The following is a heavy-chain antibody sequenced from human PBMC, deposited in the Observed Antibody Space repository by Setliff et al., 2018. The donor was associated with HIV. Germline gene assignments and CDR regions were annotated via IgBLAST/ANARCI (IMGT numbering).Heavy chain of an antibody. CDR3: AREALHAGGWRGAFDI. CDR2: INPSGGGT. D-gene: IGHD6-19*01. V-gene: IGHV1-46*01. J-gene: IGHJ3*02. CDR1: GYTFTSYY. Sequence: ASVKVSCKASGYTFTSYYIHWVRQAPGQGLEWMGIINPSGGGTTYAQTFQDRVTMSRDTATSTVYMELSSLRSEDTAVYYCAREALHAGGWRGAFDIWGQGTMVTVSS.